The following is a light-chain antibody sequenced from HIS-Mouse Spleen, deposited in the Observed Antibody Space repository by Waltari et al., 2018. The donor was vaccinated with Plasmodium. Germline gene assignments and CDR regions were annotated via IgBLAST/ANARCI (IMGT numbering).Light chain of an antibody. CDR2: KDS. V-gene: IGLV3-25*03. J-gene: IGLJ2*01. CDR1: ALPKQH. CDR3: QSADSSGTYRV. Sequence: SYELTQPPSVSVSPGQTARLTCSGDALPKQHAYWYQQKPGQAPVLVIYKDSERPSGFPERFSGSSSGTTVTLTISGVQAEDEADYYCQSADSSGTYRVFGGGTKLTVL.